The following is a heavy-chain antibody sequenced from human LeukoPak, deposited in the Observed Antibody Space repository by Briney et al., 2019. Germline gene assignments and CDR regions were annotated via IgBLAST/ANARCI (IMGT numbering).Heavy chain of an antibody. CDR2: IYSGGST. Sequence: GGSLRLSCAASGFTVSSNYMSWVRQAPGKGLEWVSVIYSGGSTYYADSVKGRFTISRDNSKNTLYLQMNSLRAEDTAVYYCARSMDTAMVPFDYWGQGTLVTVSS. D-gene: IGHD5-18*01. CDR1: GFTVSSNY. V-gene: IGHV3-53*01. J-gene: IGHJ4*02. CDR3: ARSMDTAMVPFDY.